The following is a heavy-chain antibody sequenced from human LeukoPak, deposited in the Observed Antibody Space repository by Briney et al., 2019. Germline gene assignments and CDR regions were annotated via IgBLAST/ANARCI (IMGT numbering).Heavy chain of an antibody. V-gene: IGHV3-48*01. CDR1: GFTFSSYS. Sequence: QPGGSLRLSCAASGFTFSSYSTNWVRQAPGKGLEWVSYITSSSSTIFYADSVKGRFTISRDNAKNSLYLQMNSLRAEDTAVYYCAGEVGCSSTSCSDYWGQGTLVTVSS. CDR3: AGEVGCSSTSCSDY. CDR2: ITSSSSTI. J-gene: IGHJ4*02. D-gene: IGHD2-2*01.